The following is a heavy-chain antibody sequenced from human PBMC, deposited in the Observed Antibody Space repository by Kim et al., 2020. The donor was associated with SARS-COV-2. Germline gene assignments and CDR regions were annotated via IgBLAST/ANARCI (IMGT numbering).Heavy chain of an antibody. D-gene: IGHD1-1*01. CDR3: TRVPGTTLAPWDAYDI. CDR1: GFSFSDSA. V-gene: IGHV3-73*01. CDR2: IRRKANSFGT. Sequence: GGSLRLSCAASGFSFSDSAMHWVRQASGKGLEWVCGIRRKANSFGTTYAVSVKGRFTISRDDSKNAAYLQMNSLKTEDTAVYYCTRVPGTTLAPWDAYDIWGQGKMVTVSS. J-gene: IGHJ3*02.